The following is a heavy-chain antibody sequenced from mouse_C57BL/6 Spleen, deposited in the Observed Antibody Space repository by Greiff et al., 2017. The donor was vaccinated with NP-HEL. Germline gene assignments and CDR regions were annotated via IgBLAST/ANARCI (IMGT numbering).Heavy chain of an antibody. V-gene: IGHV1-22*01. J-gene: IGHJ2*01. Sequence: EVKLMESGPELVKPGASVKMSCKASGYTFTDYNMHWVKQSHGKSLEWIGYINPNNGGTSYNQKFKGKATLTVNKSSSTAYMELRSLTSEDSAVYYCARTGSSGFFFDYWGQGTTLTVSS. D-gene: IGHD3-2*02. CDR3: ARTGSSGFFFDY. CDR1: GYTFTDYN. CDR2: INPNNGGT.